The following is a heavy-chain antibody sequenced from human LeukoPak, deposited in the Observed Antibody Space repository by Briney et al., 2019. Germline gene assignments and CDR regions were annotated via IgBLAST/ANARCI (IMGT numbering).Heavy chain of an antibody. CDR2: IYYTGST. J-gene: IGHJ4*02. CDR1: GASIISGGYY. CDR3: ARDPIAYCGADCYSD. V-gene: IGHV4-31*03. Sequence: SQTLSLTCTVSGASIISGGYYWSWIRQHRGKGLEWIGYIYYTGSTYYNPSLKNRLTISIDTSKSQFSLKLTSVTAADTAVYYCARDPIAYCGADCYSDWGQGTLVTVSS. D-gene: IGHD2-21*02.